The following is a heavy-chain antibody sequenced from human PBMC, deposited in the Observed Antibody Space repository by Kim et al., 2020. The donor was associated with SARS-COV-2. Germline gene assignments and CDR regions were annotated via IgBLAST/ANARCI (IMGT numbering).Heavy chain of an antibody. CDR2: SNGGST. V-gene: IGHV3-64D*09. CDR3: VKLDD. Sequence: SNGGSTYYVDSVRVRITISRDNSKNTLYLQMSSLRAEDTAVYYCVKLDDWGQGTLVTVSS. J-gene: IGHJ4*02.